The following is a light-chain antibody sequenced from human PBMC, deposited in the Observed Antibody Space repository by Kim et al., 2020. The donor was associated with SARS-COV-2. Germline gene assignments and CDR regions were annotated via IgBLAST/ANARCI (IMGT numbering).Light chain of an antibody. J-gene: IGKJ4*01. CDR3: QQYYSTPLT. CDR2: WAS. Sequence: DIVLTQSPDSLAVSLGERATINCKSSQSVLYSSNNENYLAWYQQKPGQPPKLLIYWASSRESGVPDRFSGSGSGTDFTLTISSLQAEDVAVYYCQQYYSTPLTFGGLTKVDIK. V-gene: IGKV4-1*01. CDR1: QSVLYSSNNENY.